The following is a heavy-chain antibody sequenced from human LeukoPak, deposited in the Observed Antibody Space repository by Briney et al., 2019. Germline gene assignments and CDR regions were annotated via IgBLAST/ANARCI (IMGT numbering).Heavy chain of an antibody. CDR2: INWNGGST. J-gene: IGHJ4*02. CDR3: ARDRAYSQFDY. Sequence: GGSLRLSCAASGFTFDDYGMSWVRQAPGKGLEWVSGINWNGGSTGYADSVKGRFTISRDNAKNSLYLQMNSLRADDTAVYYCARDRAYSQFDYWGQGTLVTVSS. D-gene: IGHD2-15*01. V-gene: IGHV3-20*04. CDR1: GFTFDDYG.